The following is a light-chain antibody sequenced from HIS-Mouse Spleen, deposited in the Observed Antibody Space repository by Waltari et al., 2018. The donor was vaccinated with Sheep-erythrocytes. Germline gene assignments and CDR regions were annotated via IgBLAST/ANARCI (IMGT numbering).Light chain of an antibody. Sequence: QSALTQPASVSGSPGQSITISCTGTSSDVGSYNLVSWYQQHPGKAPKLMIYEGSKRPSGVSTRFSGSKYGNTASLTISGLQAEDEADYYCCSYAGSSTPWVFGGGTKLTVL. CDR1: SSDVGSYNL. J-gene: IGLJ3*02. V-gene: IGLV2-23*01. CDR3: CSYAGSSTPWV. CDR2: EGS.